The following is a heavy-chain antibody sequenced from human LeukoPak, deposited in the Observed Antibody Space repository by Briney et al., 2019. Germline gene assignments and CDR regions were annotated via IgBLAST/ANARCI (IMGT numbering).Heavy chain of an antibody. Sequence: ASVKVSCKAFGYTFTSYYMHWVRQAPGQGLEWMGIIYPSGGSTSYAQKFHGGVTMTRDTSTSTVYMELSSLISEDTAVYYCAREGVAVARGYYYYMDVWGKGTTVTVSS. V-gene: IGHV1-46*03. J-gene: IGHJ6*03. CDR3: AREGVAVARGYYYYMDV. CDR2: IYPSGGST. CDR1: GYTFTSYY. D-gene: IGHD6-19*01.